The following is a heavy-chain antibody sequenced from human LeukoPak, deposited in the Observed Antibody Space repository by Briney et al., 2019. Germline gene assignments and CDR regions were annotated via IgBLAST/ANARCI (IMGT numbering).Heavy chain of an antibody. CDR2: ISYDGSNK. CDR1: GFTFSSYA. Sequence: GGSLRLSCAASGFTFSSYAKHWVRQAPGKGLEWVAVISYDGSNKYYADSVKGRFTISRDNSKNTLYLQMNSLGAEDTAVYYCAKGAGYCSGGSCYETNWGQGTLVTVSS. CDR3: AKGAGYCSGGSCYETN. D-gene: IGHD2-15*01. V-gene: IGHV3-30-3*01. J-gene: IGHJ4*02.